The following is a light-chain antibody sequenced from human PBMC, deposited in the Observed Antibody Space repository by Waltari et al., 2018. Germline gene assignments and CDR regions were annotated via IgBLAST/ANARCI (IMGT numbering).Light chain of an antibody. Sequence: SYELTQPSSVSVSPGQTATITCSGDVLAETYVRWFQQKPGQAPVLVIYKDTERPSVIPERFSGSSSGTTVTLTISGAQFVDDADYYCHSAADNIWVFGGGPKLTVL. J-gene: IGLJ3*02. CDR2: KDT. CDR3: HSAADNIWV. V-gene: IGLV3-27*01. CDR1: VLAETY.